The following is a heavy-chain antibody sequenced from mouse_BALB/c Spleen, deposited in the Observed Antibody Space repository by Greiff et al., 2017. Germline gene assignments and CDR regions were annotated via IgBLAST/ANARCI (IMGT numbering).Heavy chain of an antibody. J-gene: IGHJ4*01. CDR1: GYTFTDYY. D-gene: IGHD2-1*01. Sequence: QVHVKQSGPELVKPGASVKISCKASGYTFTDYYINWVKQKPGQGLEWIGWIYPGSGNTKYNEKFKGKATLTVDTSSSTAYMQLSSLTSEDTAVYFCAGDGNYDAMDYWGQGTSVTVSS. CDR3: AGDGNYDAMDY. CDR2: IYPGSGNT. V-gene: IGHV1-84*02.